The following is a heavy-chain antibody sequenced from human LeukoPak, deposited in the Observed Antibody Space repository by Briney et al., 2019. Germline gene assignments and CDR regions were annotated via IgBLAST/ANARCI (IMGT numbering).Heavy chain of an antibody. D-gene: IGHD2-15*01. V-gene: IGHV5-51*01. CDR3: ARQAVVVVAATPRRNAFDI. CDR1: GYSFTSYW. Sequence: GESLKISCKGSGYSFTSYWIGWVRQLPGKGLEWMGIIYPGDSDTRYSPSFQGQVTISADKSISTAYLQWSSLKASDTAMYYRARQAVVVVAATPRRNAFDIWGQGTMVTVSS. J-gene: IGHJ3*02. CDR2: IYPGDSDT.